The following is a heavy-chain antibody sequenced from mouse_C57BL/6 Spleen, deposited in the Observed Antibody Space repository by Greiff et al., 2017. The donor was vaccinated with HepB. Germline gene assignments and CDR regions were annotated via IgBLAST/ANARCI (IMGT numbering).Heavy chain of an antibody. V-gene: IGHV3-6*01. D-gene: IGHD1-1*01. CDR2: ISYDGSN. CDR3: ARGDYGSWFAY. CDR1: GYSITSVYY. Sequence: EVQLQESGPGLVKPSQSLSLTCSVPGYSITSVYYWHWIPQFPGTKLEWLGYISYDGSNNYNPSLNNRISITRDTSKNQFFLKLNSVTTEDTATYYCARGDYGSWFAYWGQGTLVTVSA. J-gene: IGHJ3*01.